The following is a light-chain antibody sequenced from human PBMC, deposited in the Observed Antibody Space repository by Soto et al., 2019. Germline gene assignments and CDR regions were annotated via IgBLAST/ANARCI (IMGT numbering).Light chain of an antibody. J-gene: IGKJ5*01. CDR1: QSINYY. V-gene: IGKV3-11*01. CDR3: QQRSNWPSIT. CDR2: DAS. Sequence: EIVLTQSPATLSLSPGERATLSCRASQSINYYLAWYQQKPGQAPRLLIYDASNRATGIPARFSGSGSGTDFTLTISRLEHEDFALYYCQQRSNWPSITFGQGTRLEIK.